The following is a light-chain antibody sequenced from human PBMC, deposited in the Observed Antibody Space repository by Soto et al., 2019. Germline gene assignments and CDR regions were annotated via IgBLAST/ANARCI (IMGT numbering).Light chain of an antibody. CDR3: QSYDRSLRALYV. CDR2: GNS. J-gene: IGLJ1*01. Sequence: QRVLKRPPSGSGVAGERLPISCTGSSSNIGAGYDVQWYQQLPGTAPKLLIYGNSHRPSGVPDRFSGSKSGTSASLAITGLHTEDEADYYCQSYDRSLRALYVLGTGTKVTVL. CDR1: SSNIGAGYD. V-gene: IGLV1-40*01.